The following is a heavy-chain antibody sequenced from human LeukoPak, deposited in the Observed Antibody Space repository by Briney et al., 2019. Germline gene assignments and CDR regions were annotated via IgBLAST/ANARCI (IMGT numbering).Heavy chain of an antibody. Sequence: ASVKVSCKASGYTFTGYYMHWVRQAPGQGLEWMGWINPNSGSTNYAQKFQGRVTMTRETSISTAYMELSRLRADDAAVYCGARGVSWSPSGPWGQGTLVTVSS. CDR1: GYTFTGYY. D-gene: IGHD1-26*01. V-gene: IGHV1-2*02. CDR3: ARGVSWSPSGP. CDR2: INPNSGST. J-gene: IGHJ5*02.